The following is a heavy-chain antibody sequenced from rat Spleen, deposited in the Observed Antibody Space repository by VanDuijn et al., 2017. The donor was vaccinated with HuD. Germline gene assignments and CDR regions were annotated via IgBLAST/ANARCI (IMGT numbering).Heavy chain of an antibody. Sequence: EVQLQESGPGLVKPSQSLSLTCSVTGYSITSSYRWNWIRKFPGNKLEWMGYINSAGSTNYNPSLKSRISITRDTSKNQFFLQLNSVTTEDTATYYCARYGYNYVMDAWGQGASVTVSS. V-gene: IGHV3-3*01. CDR1: GYSITSSYR. CDR2: INSAGST. D-gene: IGHD1-9*01. CDR3: ARYGYNYVMDA. J-gene: IGHJ4*01.